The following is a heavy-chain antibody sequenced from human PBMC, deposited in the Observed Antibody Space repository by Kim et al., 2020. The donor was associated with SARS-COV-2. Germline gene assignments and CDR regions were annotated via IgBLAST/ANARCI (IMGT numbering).Heavy chain of an antibody. D-gene: IGHD3-16*01. J-gene: IGHJ6*02. CDR1: GFTFSSYG. V-gene: IGHV3-23*01. CDR2: MSGSAGTT. CDR3: AKDRNLYYYYYGMDV. Sequence: GGSLRLSCAASGFTFSSYGTSWVRQAPGKGLEWVSGMSGSAGTTYYADSVKGRFTISRDNSGNTLYLQMNSLRAEDTAVYYCAKDRNLYYYYYGMDVWGQGTTVTVSS.